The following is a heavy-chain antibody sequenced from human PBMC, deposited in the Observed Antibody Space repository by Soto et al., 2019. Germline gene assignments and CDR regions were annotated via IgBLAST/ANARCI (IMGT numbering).Heavy chain of an antibody. CDR2: ISGSDGKT. Sequence: DVRLAESGGGLVQPGGSLRLSCTTSGFSFASFAMTWVRQAPGKGLEWVATISGSDGKTYYADSVKGRFSISSDTSRNILYLQMNSLRADDTAIYYCAKWSYLDYWGQGTRVTVSS. CDR1: GFSFASFA. J-gene: IGHJ4*02. CDR3: AKWSYLDY. D-gene: IGHD3-3*01. V-gene: IGHV3-23*04.